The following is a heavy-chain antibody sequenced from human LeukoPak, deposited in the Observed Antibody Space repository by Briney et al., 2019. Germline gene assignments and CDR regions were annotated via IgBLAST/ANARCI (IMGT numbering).Heavy chain of an antibody. J-gene: IGHJ6*03. CDR2: INREGSQI. CDR3: ARNQDSSWYYYYMDV. V-gene: IGHV3-7*03. Sequence: GGSLRLSCAASGFTLSTSWMTWVRQAPGKGLEWVTNINREGSQIDYVDSVKGRFTISRDSANNALYLQMNSLRADDTALYYCARNQDSSWYYYYMDVWGKGATVTVSS. CDR1: GFTLSTSW. D-gene: IGHD6-13*01.